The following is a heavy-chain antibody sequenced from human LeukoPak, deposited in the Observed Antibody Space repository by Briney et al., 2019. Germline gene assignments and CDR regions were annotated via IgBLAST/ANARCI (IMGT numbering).Heavy chain of an antibody. CDR1: GFTFSSYA. V-gene: IGHV3-30-3*01. Sequence: GGSLRLSCAASGFTFSSYAMHWVRQAPGKGLEWVAVISYDGSNKYYADSVKGRFTISRGNSKNTLYLQMNSLRAEDTAVYYCARAGQLGVVVTAIPLWVDYWGQGTLVTVSS. CDR2: ISYDGSNK. CDR3: ARAGQLGVVVTAIPLWVDY. J-gene: IGHJ4*02. D-gene: IGHD2-21*02.